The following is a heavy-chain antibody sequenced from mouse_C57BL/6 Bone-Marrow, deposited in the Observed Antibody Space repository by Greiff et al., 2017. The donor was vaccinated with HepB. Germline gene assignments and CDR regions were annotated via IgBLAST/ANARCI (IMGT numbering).Heavy chain of an antibody. J-gene: IGHJ1*03. CDR2: INPYNGGT. V-gene: IGHV1-19*01. CDR3: ARLRWDYYGSSFYWYFDV. CDR1: GYTFTDYY. D-gene: IGHD1-1*01. Sequence: EVQLQQSGPVLVKPGASVKMSCKASGYTFTDYYMNWVKQSHGKSLEWIGVINPYNGGTSYNQKFKGKATLTVDKSSSTAYMELNSLTSEDSAVYYCARLRWDYYGSSFYWYFDVWGTGTTVTVSS.